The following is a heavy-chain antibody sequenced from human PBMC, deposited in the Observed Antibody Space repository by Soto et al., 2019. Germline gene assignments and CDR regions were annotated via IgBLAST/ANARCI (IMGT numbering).Heavy chain of an antibody. D-gene: IGHD3-3*01. CDR1: GFTFSSYW. CDR2: IKQDGSEK. Sequence: GGSLRLSCAASGFTFSSYWMSWVRQAPGKGLEWVANIKQDGSEKYYVDSVKGRFTISRDNAKNSLYLQMNSLRAEDTAVYYCARDGARFGVVIIRYYYYMDVWGKGTTVTVSS. CDR3: ARDGARFGVVIIRYYYYMDV. V-gene: IGHV3-7*01. J-gene: IGHJ6*03.